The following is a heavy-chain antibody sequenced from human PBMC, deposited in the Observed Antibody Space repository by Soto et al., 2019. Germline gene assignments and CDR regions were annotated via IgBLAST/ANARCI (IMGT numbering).Heavy chain of an antibody. Sequence: SETLSLTCTVSVGSISSSSYYWVWIRHPPGKGLEWLGSIYYSGSTYYNPSLKSRVTMSVDTSKNQFSLKLSAVTAADTAVYYCARHPESAYYDFWTWDPSGMDVWGQGTTVTVSS. V-gene: IGHV4-39*01. CDR3: ARHPESAYYDFWTWDPSGMDV. CDR1: VGSISSSSYY. CDR2: IYYSGST. D-gene: IGHD3-3*01. J-gene: IGHJ6*02.